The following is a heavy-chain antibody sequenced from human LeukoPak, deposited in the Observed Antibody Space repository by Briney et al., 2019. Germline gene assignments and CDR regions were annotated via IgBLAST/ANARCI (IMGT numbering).Heavy chain of an antibody. CDR1: GGSFSGYY. CDR3: AREINYYGSGSPKFFDY. D-gene: IGHD3-10*01. J-gene: IGHJ4*02. V-gene: IGHV4-34*01. Sequence: SETLSLTCAVYGGSFSGYYWSWIRQPPGKGLEWIGEINHSGSTNYNPSLKSRVTISVDTSKNQFSLKQSSVTAADTAVYYCAREINYYGSGSPKFFDYWGQGTLVTVSS. CDR2: INHSGST.